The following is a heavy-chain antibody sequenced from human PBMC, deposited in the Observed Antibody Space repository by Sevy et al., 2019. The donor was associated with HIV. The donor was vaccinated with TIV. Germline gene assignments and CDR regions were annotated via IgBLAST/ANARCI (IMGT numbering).Heavy chain of an antibody. CDR1: GFTFSSYA. V-gene: IGHV3-30-3*01. CDR3: AREAAAGLYYYYGMDV. D-gene: IGHD6-13*01. Sequence: GGSLRLSCAASGFTFSSYAMHWVRQAPGKGLEWVAVISYDGSNKYYADSVKGRLTISRDNSKNTRYLQMNSLRAEDTAVYYWAREAAAGLYYYYGMDVWGQGTTVTVSS. J-gene: IGHJ6*02. CDR2: ISYDGSNK.